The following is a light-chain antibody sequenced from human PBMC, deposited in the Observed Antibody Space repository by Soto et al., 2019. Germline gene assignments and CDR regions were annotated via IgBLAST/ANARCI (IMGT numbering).Light chain of an antibody. Sequence: QSVLTQPPSVSGAPGQRVTISCTGSSSNIGAGYDVHWYQQLPGTAPKVLIYDNNNRPSGVPDRISGSKSGTSASLAITGLQAEDEADYYCQSYDSSLSGSYVFGTGTRSPS. CDR3: QSYDSSLSGSYV. CDR1: SSNIGAGYD. CDR2: DNN. J-gene: IGLJ1*01. V-gene: IGLV1-40*01.